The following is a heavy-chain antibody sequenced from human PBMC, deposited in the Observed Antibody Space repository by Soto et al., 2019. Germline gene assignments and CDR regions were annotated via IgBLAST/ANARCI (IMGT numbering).Heavy chain of an antibody. J-gene: IGHJ6*02. Sequence: QVQLVQSGAEVKKPGSSVKVSCKASGGTFSSYAISWVRQAPGQGLEWMGGIIPIFGTANYAQKFQGRVTITADESTITAYMGLSSLRFEDTAVYYCAREGYCSGGSCYYYGMDVWGQGTTVTVSS. V-gene: IGHV1-69*01. D-gene: IGHD2-15*01. CDR3: AREGYCSGGSCYYYGMDV. CDR2: IIPIFGTA. CDR1: GGTFSSYA.